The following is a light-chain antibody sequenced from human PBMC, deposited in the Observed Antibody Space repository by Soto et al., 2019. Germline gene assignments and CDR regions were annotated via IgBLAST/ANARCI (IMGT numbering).Light chain of an antibody. CDR3: QQYHTWPLT. CDR2: GAS. J-gene: IGKJ5*01. Sequence: DIVMTQSPATLSVAPGERGTFSCRASQGVSRKLAWYQHKPGQAPRLLISGASTGATGIPARFSGSGSGTEFTLTISSLQSEDCAIYYCQQYHTWPLTVGQGTRLETK. CDR1: QGVSRK. V-gene: IGKV3-15*01.